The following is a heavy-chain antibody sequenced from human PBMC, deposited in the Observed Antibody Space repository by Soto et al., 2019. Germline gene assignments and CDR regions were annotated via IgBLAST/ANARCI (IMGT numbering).Heavy chain of an antibody. CDR3: ARDSARHRYIFGDLNWLDP. Sequence: GGSLRLSCAASGFTFSSYAMHWVRQAPGKGLEWVAVISYDGSNKYYADSVKGRFTISRDNSKNTLYLQMNSLRAEDTAVYYCARDSARHRYIFGDLNWLDPCGQGTLVTVYS. V-gene: IGHV3-30-3*01. CDR2: ISYDGSNK. CDR1: GFTFSSYA. D-gene: IGHD3-3*02. J-gene: IGHJ5*02.